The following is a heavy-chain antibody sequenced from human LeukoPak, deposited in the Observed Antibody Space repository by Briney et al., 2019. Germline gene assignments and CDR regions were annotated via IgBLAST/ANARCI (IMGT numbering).Heavy chain of an antibody. CDR3: AKEFDY. CDR2: IYSGGST. CDR1: GFTFSRYA. Sequence: PGGSLRLSCAASGFTFSRYAMHWVRQAPGKGLEWVSVIYSGGSTYYADSVKGRFTISRDNSKNTLYLQMNSLRAEDTAVYYCAKEFDYWGQGTLVTVSS. J-gene: IGHJ4*02. V-gene: IGHV3-NL1*01.